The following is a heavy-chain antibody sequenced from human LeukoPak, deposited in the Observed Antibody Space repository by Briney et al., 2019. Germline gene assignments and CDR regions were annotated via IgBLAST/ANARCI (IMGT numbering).Heavy chain of an antibody. V-gene: IGHV1-2*02. CDR2: INPNSGDT. Sequence: GASVKVSCKASGYTFTGYYMHWVRQAPGQGLEWMGWINPNSGDTNYAQRFQGRVTLTRDTSISTAHMELSSLRSDDTAVYYCAMQWLEQKRSYYFDYWGQGTLVTVSS. CDR1: GYTFTGYY. D-gene: IGHD6-19*01. CDR3: AMQWLEQKRSYYFDY. J-gene: IGHJ4*02.